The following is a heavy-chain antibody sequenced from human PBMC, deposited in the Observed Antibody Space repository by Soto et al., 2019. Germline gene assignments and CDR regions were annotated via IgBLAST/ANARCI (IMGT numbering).Heavy chain of an antibody. CDR3: AHRGGATVGLYYFDY. CDR1: GFSLTTDGVG. CDR2: IYWHDDK. Sequence: SGPTLVNPTQPLTLTCSFSGFSLTTDGVGVGWVRQPPGQALEWLALIYWHDDKRYSPSLKSRLTITKDTSKNQVVLTMTNMDPVDTATYYCAHRGGATVGLYYFDYWGQGALVTVSS. V-gene: IGHV2-5*01. J-gene: IGHJ4*02. D-gene: IGHD3-16*01.